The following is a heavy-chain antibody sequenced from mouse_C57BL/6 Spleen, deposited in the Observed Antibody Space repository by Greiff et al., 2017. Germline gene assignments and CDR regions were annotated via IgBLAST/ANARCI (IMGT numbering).Heavy chain of an antibody. CDR3: ARNRDYDGYAMDY. D-gene: IGHD2-4*01. CDR1: GFTFSDYG. CDR2: ISNLAYSI. J-gene: IGHJ4*01. V-gene: IGHV5-15*01. Sequence: EVQGVESGGGLVQPGGSLKLSCAASGFTFSDYGMAWVRQAPRKGPEWVAFISNLAYSIYYADTVTGRCTISRENAKNTLYLEMSSLRSEDTAMDYYARNRDYDGYAMDYWGQGTSVTVSA.